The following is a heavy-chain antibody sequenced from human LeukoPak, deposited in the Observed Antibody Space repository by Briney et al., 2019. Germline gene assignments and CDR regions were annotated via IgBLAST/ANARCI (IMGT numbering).Heavy chain of an antibody. Sequence: GASVKVSCKASGYTFTSYDIHWVRQATGHGLEWTGLMHPNSAHTGHAQQFQGRVTMTRDTSITTAYMELSSLTSEDTAMYYCTRGPSLHTNWVGGRWFDPWGQGTLVTVSS. CDR3: TRGPSLHTNWVGGRWFDP. V-gene: IGHV1-8*01. CDR1: GYTFTSYD. D-gene: IGHD1-1*01. CDR2: MHPNSAHT. J-gene: IGHJ5*02.